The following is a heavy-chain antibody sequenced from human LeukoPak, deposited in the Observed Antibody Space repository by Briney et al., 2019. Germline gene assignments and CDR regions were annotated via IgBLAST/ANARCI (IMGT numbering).Heavy chain of an antibody. J-gene: IGHJ4*02. Sequence: ASVKVSCKASGYTFTGYYMHWVRQAPGQGLEWMGRINPNSGGTNYAQKFQGRVTMTRDTSISTAYMELSRLRSDDTAVYYCVRDLTTSSGYYYHYFDYWGQGTLVTVSS. CDR1: GYTFTGYY. D-gene: IGHD3-22*01. V-gene: IGHV1-2*06. CDR3: VRDLTTSSGYYYHYFDY. CDR2: INPNSGGT.